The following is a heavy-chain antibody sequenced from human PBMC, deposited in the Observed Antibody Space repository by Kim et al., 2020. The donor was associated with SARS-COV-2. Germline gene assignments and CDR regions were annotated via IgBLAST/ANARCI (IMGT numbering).Heavy chain of an antibody. D-gene: IGHD6-6*01. CDR1: GFSFRSYT. Sequence: GGSLRLSCAASGFSFRSYTMNWVRQAPGRGLEWVSSVSVSSTYIYYADSLEGRFTISRDDAKNSLYLQMNGLRDEDTAVYYCARGTPGSRYSSSTKDPFELWGQGTLVTVSS. CDR3: ARGTPGSRYSSSTKDPFEL. J-gene: IGHJ1*01. CDR2: VSVSSTYI. V-gene: IGHV3-21*01.